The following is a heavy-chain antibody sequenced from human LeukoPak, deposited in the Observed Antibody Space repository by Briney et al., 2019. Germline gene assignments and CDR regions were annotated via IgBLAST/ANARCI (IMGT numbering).Heavy chain of an antibody. Sequence: ASVKVSCKASGYTFTGYYMHWVRQAPGQGLEWMGWINPNSGGTNYAQKFQGRVTISVDTSKNQFSLKLSSVTAADTAVYYCASTDKSAEVDYWGQGTLVTVSS. CDR1: GYTFTGYY. CDR2: INPNSGGT. V-gene: IGHV1-2*02. J-gene: IGHJ4*02. CDR3: ASTDKSAEVDY.